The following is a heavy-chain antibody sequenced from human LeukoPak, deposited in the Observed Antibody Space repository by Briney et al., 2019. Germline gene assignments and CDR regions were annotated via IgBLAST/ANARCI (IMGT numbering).Heavy chain of an antibody. Sequence: PGGSLRLSCAASGFTLTSYAMSWVRQAPGKGLEWVSAISISGDNTYYADSVKGRFTISRDSSKNTLYVQMNSLRIDDTAVYYCAKGIGNGASGGNRFFDYWGQGTLVTVSS. J-gene: IGHJ4*02. D-gene: IGHD4-23*01. CDR2: ISISGDNT. V-gene: IGHV3-23*01. CDR1: GFTLTSYA. CDR3: AKGIGNGASGGNRFFDY.